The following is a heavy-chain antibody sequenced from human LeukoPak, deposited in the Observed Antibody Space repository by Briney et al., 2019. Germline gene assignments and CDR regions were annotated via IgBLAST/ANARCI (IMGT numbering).Heavy chain of an antibody. CDR1: GFTFSSYS. J-gene: IGHJ4*02. Sequence: HSGGSLRLSCAASGFTFSSYSMNWVRQAPGKGLEWVSYISSSSSTIYYADSVKGRFTISRDNAKNSLYLQMNSLRAEDTAVYYCARMPIDYGGDYWGQGTLVTVSS. V-gene: IGHV3-48*01. CDR3: ARMPIDYGGDY. CDR2: ISSSSSTI. D-gene: IGHD4-23*01.